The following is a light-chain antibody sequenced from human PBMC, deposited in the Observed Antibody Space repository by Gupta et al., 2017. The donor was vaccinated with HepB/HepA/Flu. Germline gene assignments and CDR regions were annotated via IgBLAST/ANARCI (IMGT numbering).Light chain of an antibody. CDR2: GAS. Sequence: EIVLTQSPGTLSLSPGERATLSCRASQSVSNSYLAWYQQKPGQAPRLLIYGASSRATGIPDRFSGSGSGTDFTLTISRREPEDFAVYYCQQEGSSPETFGQGTKVEIK. CDR1: QSVSNSY. CDR3: QQEGSSPET. V-gene: IGKV3-20*01. J-gene: IGKJ1*01.